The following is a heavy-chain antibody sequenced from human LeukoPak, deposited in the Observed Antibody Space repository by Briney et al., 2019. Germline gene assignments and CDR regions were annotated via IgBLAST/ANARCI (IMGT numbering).Heavy chain of an antibody. CDR2: ISGSGGST. J-gene: IGHJ4*02. CDR3: AKLLGYCSSTSCWGYFDY. CDR1: GFTFSSYA. V-gene: IGHV3-23*01. D-gene: IGHD2-2*01. Sequence: GGSLRLSCAASGFTFSSYAMSWVRQAPGKGLEWVSAISGSGGSTYYADSVKGRFTISRDNSKNTLYLQMNSLRAEDTAVYYCAKLLGYCSSTSCWGYFDYWGQGTLVTVSS.